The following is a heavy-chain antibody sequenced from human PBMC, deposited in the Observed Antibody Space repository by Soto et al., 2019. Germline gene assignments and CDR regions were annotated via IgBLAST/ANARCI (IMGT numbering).Heavy chain of an antibody. J-gene: IGHJ4*02. Sequence: GGSLRLSCSASGFSFDRAWASWVRQAPGRGLEWVGLIKTKTDGGTTDYAASVKGRFTISKDESEKTVYLHMNRLKTEDTAFYYCATTGYSNDGMFDSWGQGSLVTVSS. V-gene: IGHV3-15*01. CDR3: ATTGYSNDGMFDS. CDR1: GFSFDRAW. CDR2: IKTKTDGGTT. D-gene: IGHD4-4*01.